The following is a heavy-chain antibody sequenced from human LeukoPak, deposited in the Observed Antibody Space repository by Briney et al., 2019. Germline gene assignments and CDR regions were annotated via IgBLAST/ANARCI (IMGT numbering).Heavy chain of an antibody. J-gene: IGHJ6*04. Sequence: SETLSLTCAVYGGSFSGYYCSWIRQPPGKGLEWIGEINHSGSTNYNPSLKSRVTISVDTSKNQFSLKLSSVTAADTAVYYCARRPRKNSALDVWGKGTTVTVYS. CDR1: GGSFSGYY. CDR3: ARRPRKNSALDV. V-gene: IGHV4-34*01. D-gene: IGHD2/OR15-2a*01. CDR2: INHSGST.